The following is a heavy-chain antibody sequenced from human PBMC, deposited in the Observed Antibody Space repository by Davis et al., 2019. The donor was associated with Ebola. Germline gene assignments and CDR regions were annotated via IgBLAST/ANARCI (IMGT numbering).Heavy chain of an antibody. CDR3: VKDSSNIWFDI. J-gene: IGHJ3*02. D-gene: IGHD2/OR15-2a*01. V-gene: IGHV3-23*01. Sequence: ETLSLTCTVSGGSISSYYWSWIRQPPGKGLEWVSAISGSGGSTYYADSVKGRFTISRDNSKNTLYLQMNSLRVEDSAIYYCVKDSSNIWFDIWGQGTLVTVSS. CDR2: ISGSGGST. CDR1: GGSISSYY.